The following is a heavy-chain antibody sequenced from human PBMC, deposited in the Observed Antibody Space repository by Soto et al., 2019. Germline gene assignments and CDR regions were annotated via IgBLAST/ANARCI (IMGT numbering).Heavy chain of an antibody. V-gene: IGHV1-69*12. J-gene: IGHJ6*02. D-gene: IGHD1-20*01. CDR2: IIPIFGTA. CDR1: GGTFSSYA. Sequence: QVQLVQSGAEVKKPGSSVKVSCKASGGTFSSYAINWVRQAPGQGLEWMGGIIPIFGTADYAQKFQGRVTITADESTSIAYMELCSLRSEDTAVYYCAWRITGSPNYCYGMDVWGQGTTVTVSS. CDR3: AWRITGSPNYCYGMDV.